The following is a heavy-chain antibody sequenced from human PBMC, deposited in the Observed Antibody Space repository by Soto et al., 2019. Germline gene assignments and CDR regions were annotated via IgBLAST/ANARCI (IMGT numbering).Heavy chain of an antibody. D-gene: IGHD3-10*01. Sequence: QVQLVQSGAELKKPGASVKVSCKASGYTFSNYDMNWVRQATGQGPEWIGWVNPNNGDTGYAQKSQGRVNLTTDISTTTAYMELTSLRSEDTALYYCAKVSRKGSAIDFDYWGQGTLITVSS. J-gene: IGHJ4*02. V-gene: IGHV1-8*01. CDR2: VNPNNGDT. CDR3: AKVSRKGSAIDFDY. CDR1: GYTFSNYD.